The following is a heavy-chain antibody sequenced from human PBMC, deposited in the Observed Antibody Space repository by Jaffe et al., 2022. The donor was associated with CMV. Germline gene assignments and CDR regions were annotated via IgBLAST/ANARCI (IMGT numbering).Heavy chain of an antibody. CDR2: IYPGDSDT. CDR3: VTGGSGSYYKRPFDH. Sequence: EVQLVQSGAEVKKTGESLKISCKSSGYSFTTWWIGWVRQMPGKGLEWMGIIYPGDSDTRYSPSFEGQVTISADKSISTAYLQWGSLKASDTAIYYCVTGGSGSYYKRPFDHWGQGTLVTVSS. V-gene: IGHV5-51*01. D-gene: IGHD3-10*01. CDR1: GYSFTTWW. J-gene: IGHJ4*02.